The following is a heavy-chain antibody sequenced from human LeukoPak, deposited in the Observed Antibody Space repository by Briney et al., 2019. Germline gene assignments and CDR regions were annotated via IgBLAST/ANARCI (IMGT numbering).Heavy chain of an antibody. CDR2: IYTSGST. CDR3: ARRTRWYFDL. CDR1: GGSFSSYY. D-gene: IGHD2-2*01. J-gene: IGHJ2*01. V-gene: IGHV4-4*09. Sequence: SETLSLTCTASGGSFSSYYWSWIRQPPGKGLEWIGYIYTSGSTNYNPSLKSRVTISVDTSKNQFSLKLSSVTAADTAVYYCARRTRWYFDLWGRGTLVTVSS.